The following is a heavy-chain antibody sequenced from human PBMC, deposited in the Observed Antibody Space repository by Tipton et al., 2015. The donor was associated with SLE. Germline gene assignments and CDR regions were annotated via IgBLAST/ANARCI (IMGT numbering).Heavy chain of an antibody. V-gene: IGHV4-34*01. CDR2: INHSGST. CDR1: GGSFSAYY. Sequence: TLSLTCAVYGGSFSAYYWSWLRQPPGKGLEWIGEINHSGSTNYNPSLKSRLTISVDTSKKQFSLKLSSVIVADTAVYYCARGGHYYDSSGYSDAFDIWGQGTMVTVSS. CDR3: ARGGHYYDSSGYSDAFDI. D-gene: IGHD3-22*01. J-gene: IGHJ3*02.